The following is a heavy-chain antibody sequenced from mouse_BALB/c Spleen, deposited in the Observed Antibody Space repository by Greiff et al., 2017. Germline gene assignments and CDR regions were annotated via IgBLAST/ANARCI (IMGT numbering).Heavy chain of an antibody. CDR1: GFTFSSYG. D-gene: IGHD1-1*01. J-gene: IGHJ2*01. CDR2: INSNGGST. Sequence: EVMLVESGGGLVQPGGSLKLSCAASGFTFSSYGMSWVRQTPDKRLELVATINSNGGSTYYPDSVKGRFTISRDNAKNTLYLQMSSLKSEDTAMYYCAREGTYYYGSSGDYFDYWGQGTTLTVSS. CDR3: AREGTYYYGSSGDYFDY. V-gene: IGHV5-6-3*01.